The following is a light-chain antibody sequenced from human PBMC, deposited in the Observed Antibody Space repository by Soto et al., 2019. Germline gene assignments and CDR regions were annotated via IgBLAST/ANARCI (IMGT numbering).Light chain of an antibody. CDR3: NSYTSKSTGV. CDR2: EVS. Sequence: QSALTQPASVSGSPGQSITISCTGTSSDVGGYNYVSWYQQHPGKAPKLIIYEVSNRPSGVSNRFSGPKSGNTASLTISGLQAEDEADYYCNSYTSKSTGVFGPGTKLTVL. V-gene: IGLV2-14*01. CDR1: SSDVGGYNY. J-gene: IGLJ1*01.